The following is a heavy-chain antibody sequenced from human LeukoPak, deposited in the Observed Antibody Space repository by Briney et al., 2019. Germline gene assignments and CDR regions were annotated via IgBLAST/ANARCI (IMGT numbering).Heavy chain of an antibody. Sequence: GGSLRLSCAASGFTFSSYEMNWVRQAPGKGLEWVSYISSSGSTIYYADSVKGRFTISRDNAKNSLYLQMNSLKTEDTALYYCNTGGTPDNWGQGTLVTVSS. CDR3: NTGGTPDN. J-gene: IGHJ4*02. D-gene: IGHD1-7*01. CDR1: GFTFSSYE. V-gene: IGHV3-48*03. CDR2: ISSSGSTI.